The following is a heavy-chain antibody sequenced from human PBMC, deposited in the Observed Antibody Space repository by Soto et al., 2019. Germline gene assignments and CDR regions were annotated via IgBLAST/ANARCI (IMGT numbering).Heavy chain of an antibody. J-gene: IGHJ4*02. CDR2: IYYSGST. CDR3: ARGYYDFWSGYPEPNFDY. D-gene: IGHD3-3*01. Sequence: QVQLQESGPGLVKPSQTLSLTCTVSGGSISSGGYYWSWIRQHPGKGLEWIGYIYYSGSTYYNPSLKSRVTISVDTSKNQFSLKLSSVTAADTAVYYCARGYYDFWSGYPEPNFDYWGQGTLVTVSS. CDR1: GGSISSGGYY. V-gene: IGHV4-31*03.